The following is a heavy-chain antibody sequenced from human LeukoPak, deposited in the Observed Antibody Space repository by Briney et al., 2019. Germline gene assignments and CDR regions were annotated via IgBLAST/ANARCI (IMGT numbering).Heavy chain of an antibody. V-gene: IGHV4-34*01. CDR3: ARPRQMGRITHAFDI. CDR1: GGSFSGYY. Sequence: PSETLSLTCAVYGGSFSGYYWSWIRQPPGKGLEWIGEINHSGSTNYNPSLKSRVTISVDTSKNQFSLKLSSVTAADTAVYYCARPRQMGRITHAFDIWGQGTMVTVSS. CDR2: INHSGST. J-gene: IGHJ3*02. D-gene: IGHD3-10*01.